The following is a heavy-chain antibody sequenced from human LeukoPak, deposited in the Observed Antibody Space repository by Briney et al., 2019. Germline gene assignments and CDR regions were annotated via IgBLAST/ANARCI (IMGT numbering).Heavy chain of an antibody. CDR2: IRSKAYGGTA. V-gene: IGHV3-49*04. CDR3: SRDYLVRYCSSTSCPARFDY. D-gene: IGHD2-2*01. J-gene: IGHJ4*02. Sequence: GGSLRLSCAASGFPFGDYAVSWVRQAPGKGLEWVGFIRSKAYGGTAEYAASVKGRFTISRDDSKSIAYLQMNSLKTEDTAVYYCSRDYLVRYCSSTSCPARFDYWGQGTLVTVSS. CDR1: GFPFGDYA.